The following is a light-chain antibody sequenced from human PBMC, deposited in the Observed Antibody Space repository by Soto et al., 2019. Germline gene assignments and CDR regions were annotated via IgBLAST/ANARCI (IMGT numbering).Light chain of an antibody. CDR3: QQYNSYPYT. J-gene: IGKJ2*01. CDR1: QSISNW. Sequence: DIQMTQSPSTLSASVGDRVSITCRASQSISNWLAWYQQKPGKAPKLLIYRASSLESGVPSRFSGSGSGTEFTLTISSLQPDDFATYYCQQYNSYPYTFGQGTKLEIK. CDR2: RAS. V-gene: IGKV1-5*03.